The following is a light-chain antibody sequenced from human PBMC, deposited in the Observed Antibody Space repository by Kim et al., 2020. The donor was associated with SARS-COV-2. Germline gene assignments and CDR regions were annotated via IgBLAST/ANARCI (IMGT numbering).Light chain of an antibody. CDR3: QQYGSSPNT. Sequence: EIVLTQSPGTLSLSPGERATLSCRASQSVSSSALAWYQQRPGQAPRLLIHVASSRAAGIPDRFSGSGSGTDFTLTISRLEPEDFAVYYCQQYGSSPNTFGQATRLGIK. CDR1: QSVSSSA. CDR2: VAS. J-gene: IGKJ5*01. V-gene: IGKV3-20*01.